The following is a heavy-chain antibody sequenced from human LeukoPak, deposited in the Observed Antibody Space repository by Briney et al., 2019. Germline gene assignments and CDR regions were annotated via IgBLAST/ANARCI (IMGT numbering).Heavy chain of an antibody. V-gene: IGHV5-51*01. J-gene: IGHJ4*02. CDR2: IYPGDSDT. CDR3: ARHPDPIAAAGTSFDY. CDR1: GYSFTSHW. D-gene: IGHD6-13*01. Sequence: GESLKISCKGSGYSFTSHWIGWVRQMPGKGLEWMGIIYPGDSDTRYSPSLQGQVTISADKSIGTAYLQWSSLKASDTAMYYCARHPDPIAAAGTSFDYWGQGTLVTVSS.